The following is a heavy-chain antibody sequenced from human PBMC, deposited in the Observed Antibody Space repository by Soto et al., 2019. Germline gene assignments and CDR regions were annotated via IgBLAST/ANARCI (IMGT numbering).Heavy chain of an antibody. CDR1: GDSITSNY. J-gene: IGHJ5*02. V-gene: IGHV4-59*01. CDR2: FHYSMNT. CDR3: AKTKEGGFDP. D-gene: IGHD3-16*01. Sequence: QVQLQESGPGLVGPSETLSLTCTVSGDSITSNYWSWIRQSPGQGLEWIGYFHYSMNTNYNPALKTRVIISVDTTNNQFFLKLTSVTAADTAIYYCAKTKEGGFDPWGQGILVTVSS.